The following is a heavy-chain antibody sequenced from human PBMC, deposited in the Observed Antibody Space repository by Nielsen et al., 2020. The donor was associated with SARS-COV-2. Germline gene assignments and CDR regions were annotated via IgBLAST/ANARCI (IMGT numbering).Heavy chain of an antibody. CDR2: LTGSGRTT. CDR3: AKIQQVGDTSRDY. Sequence: GESLKISCAASGFTFNNYAMSWVRQAPGKGLEWVSALTGSGRTTYYADSVKGRFTVSRDNSKNTLYLQMNSLRAEDTAVYYCAKIQQVGDTSRDYWGQGALVTVSS. CDR1: GFTFNNYA. J-gene: IGHJ4*02. D-gene: IGHD1-26*01. V-gene: IGHV3-23*01.